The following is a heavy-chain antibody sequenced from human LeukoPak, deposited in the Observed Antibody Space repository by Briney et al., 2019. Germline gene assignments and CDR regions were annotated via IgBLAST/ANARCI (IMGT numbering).Heavy chain of an antibody. CDR1: GVSISSYY. Sequence: SETLSLTCTVSGVSISSYYWSWIRQPPGKGLEWIGYIYYSGSTNYNPSLKSRVTISVDTSKNQFSLKLSSVTAADTAVYYCARDPTPYDSSGYYGFPSSWGQGTLVTVSS. CDR3: ARDPTPYDSSGYYGFPSS. J-gene: IGHJ4*02. CDR2: IYYSGST. D-gene: IGHD3-22*01. V-gene: IGHV4-59*01.